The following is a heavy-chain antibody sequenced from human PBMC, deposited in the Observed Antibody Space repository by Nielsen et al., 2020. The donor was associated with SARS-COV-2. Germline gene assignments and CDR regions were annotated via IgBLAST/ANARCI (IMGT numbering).Heavy chain of an antibody. CDR2: IDWDDDK. J-gene: IGHJ6*02. CDR3: ARSSSDLGYYGMDV. D-gene: IGHD3-10*01. Sequence: SGPTLVKPTQTLTLTCTFSGFSLSTSGMCVSWIRQPPGKALEWLALIDWDDDKYCSTSLKTRLTISKDTSKNQVVLTMTNMDPVDTATYYCARSSSDLGYYGMDVWGQGTTVTVSS. CDR1: GFSLSTSGMC. V-gene: IGHV2-70*01.